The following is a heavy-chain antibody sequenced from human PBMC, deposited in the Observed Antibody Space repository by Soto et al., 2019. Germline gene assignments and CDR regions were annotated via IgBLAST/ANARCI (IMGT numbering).Heavy chain of an antibody. CDR3: AKDHDPHITGPSDL. J-gene: IGHJ5*02. CDR1: RFTFSTYG. V-gene: IGHV3-30*18. D-gene: IGHD1-20*01. CDR2: ISYDGNNK. Sequence: PGGSLRLSCAASRFTFSTYGMHWVRQAPGKGLEWVSFISYDGNNKYYADSVKGRFTISRDNSKNTLYLQMNSLRVEDTAVFYCAKDHDPHITGPSDLWGQGALVTVSS.